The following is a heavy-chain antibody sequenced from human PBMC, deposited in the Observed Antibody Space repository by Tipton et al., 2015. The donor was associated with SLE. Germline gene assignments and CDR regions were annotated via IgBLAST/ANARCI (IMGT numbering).Heavy chain of an antibody. CDR3: ARGLSMVRGVKDY. V-gene: IGHV4-34*01. CDR1: GGSFSAYY. J-gene: IGHJ4*02. D-gene: IGHD3-10*01. Sequence: LRLSCAVYGGSFSAYYWSWIRQPPGKGLEWIGEINQSGSTNYNPSLKSRVTISVDTSKNQFSLKLSSVTAADTAVYYCARGLSMVRGVKDYWGQGTLVTVSS. CDR2: INQSGST.